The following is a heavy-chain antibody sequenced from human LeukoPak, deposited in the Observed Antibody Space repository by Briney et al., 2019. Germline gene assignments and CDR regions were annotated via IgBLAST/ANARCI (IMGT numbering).Heavy chain of an antibody. Sequence: GGSLRLSCAASGFTFSDYYMSWIRQAPGKGLEWVSYISSSGSTIYYADSVKGRFTISRDNAKNSLYLQMNSLRAEDTAVYYCASMGYYYDSSGYYRYWGQGTLVTVSS. D-gene: IGHD3-22*01. J-gene: IGHJ4*02. CDR1: GFTFSDYY. V-gene: IGHV3-11*01. CDR2: ISSSGSTI. CDR3: ASMGYYYDSSGYYRY.